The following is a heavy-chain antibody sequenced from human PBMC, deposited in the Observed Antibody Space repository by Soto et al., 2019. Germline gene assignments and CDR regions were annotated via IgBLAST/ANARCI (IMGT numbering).Heavy chain of an antibody. CDR3: ARRPDAFDI. V-gene: IGHV3-23*01. CDR1: GSTFTDFT. Sequence: PVGSLRLSCAVSGSTFTDFTMTWVRQAPGKGLEWVSAISGDGLSTYYAGSVKGRFTISRDNSKTTLYLQMNSLRAEDTAVYYCARRPDAFDIWGRGTMVTVSS. CDR2: ISGDGLST. J-gene: IGHJ3*02.